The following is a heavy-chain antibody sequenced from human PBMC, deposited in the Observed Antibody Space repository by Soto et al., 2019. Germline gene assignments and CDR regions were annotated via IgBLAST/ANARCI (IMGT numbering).Heavy chain of an antibody. CDR2: IYPGDSDT. D-gene: IGHD2-15*01. V-gene: IGHV5-51*01. CDR1: GYSFTSYW. CDR3: ARHQVAANHQLYYYYMDV. Sequence: GESLKISCKGSGYSFTSYWIGWVRQMPGKGLEWMGIIYPGDSDTRYSPSFQGQVTISADKSISTAYLQWSSLKASDTAMYYCARHQVAANHQLYYYYMDVWGKGTTVTVSS. J-gene: IGHJ6*03.